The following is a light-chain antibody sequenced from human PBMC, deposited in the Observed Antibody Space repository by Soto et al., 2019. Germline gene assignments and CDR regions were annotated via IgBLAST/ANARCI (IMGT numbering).Light chain of an antibody. CDR1: QSVSSN. J-gene: IGKJ1*01. CDR2: GAS. CDR3: QQYNNWPRT. V-gene: IGKV3-15*01. Sequence: EIVITQSPATLSVNPGERATLSCRASQSVSSNLAWYQQKPGQAPRLLIYGASSRATGIPARFSGTGSGTEFTLTISSLQSEDFAVYHCQQYNNWPRTFGQGTKVDSK.